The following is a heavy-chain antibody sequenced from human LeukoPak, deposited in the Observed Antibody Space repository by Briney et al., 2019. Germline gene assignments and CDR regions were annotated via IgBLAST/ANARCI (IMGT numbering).Heavy chain of an antibody. J-gene: IGHJ4*02. CDR2: IYTSGST. D-gene: IGHD6-13*01. V-gene: IGHV4-61*02. CDR1: GGSISSGSYY. Sequence: PPETLSLTCTVSGGSISSGSYYWSWIRQPAGKGLEWIGRIYTSGSTNYNPSLKSRVTISVDTSKNQFSLKLSSVTAADTAVYYCARGAAAGDYWGQGTLFTVSS. CDR3: ARGAAAGDY.